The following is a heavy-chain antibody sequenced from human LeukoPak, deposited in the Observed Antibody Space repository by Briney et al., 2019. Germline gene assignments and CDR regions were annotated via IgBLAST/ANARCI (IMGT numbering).Heavy chain of an antibody. CDR1: GGSISSYY. J-gene: IGHJ4*02. Sequence: SETLSLTCTVSGGSISSYYWSWIRQPPGKGLEWIGYMYYSGSTNYNASLKSRVTISVDESKNQFSLKLSSVTAADTAVYYCARVGYCSGGSCYSLLRYFDYWGQGTLVTVSS. CDR2: MYYSGST. V-gene: IGHV4-59*01. D-gene: IGHD2-15*01. CDR3: ARVGYCSGGSCYSLLRYFDY.